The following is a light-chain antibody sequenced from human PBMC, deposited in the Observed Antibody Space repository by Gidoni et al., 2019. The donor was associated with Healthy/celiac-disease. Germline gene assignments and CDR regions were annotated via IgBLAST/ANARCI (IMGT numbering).Light chain of an antibody. CDR2: EVS. J-gene: IGLJ2*01. CDR3: SSYTSSSTLDVV. V-gene: IGLV2-14*01. CDR1: SSDVGGYNY. Sequence: QSALPQPASVSGSPGQSLTISCTGTSSDVGGYNYVSWYQQHPGKAPKLMIYEVSNRPSGVSNRFSGSKSGNTASLTISGLQAEDEADYYCSSYTSSSTLDVVFGGGTKLTVL.